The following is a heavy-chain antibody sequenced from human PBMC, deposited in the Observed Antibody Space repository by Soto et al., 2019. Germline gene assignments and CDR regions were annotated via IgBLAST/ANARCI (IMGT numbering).Heavy chain of an antibody. CDR2: ISYKGST. D-gene: IGHD2-2*01. CDR1: GGSISNVGNY. J-gene: IGHJ4*01. Sequence: QVQLQESGPGLVKPSQTLSLTCTVSGGSISNVGNYWNWVRQHPGKGLEWIGSISYKGSTYYNESLRSRLTISVDTSKHQFSLKLPSVSDADTAVYSCTREDKSYAFDYWGQGSLVTVS. V-gene: IGHV4-31*03. CDR3: TREDKSYAFDY.